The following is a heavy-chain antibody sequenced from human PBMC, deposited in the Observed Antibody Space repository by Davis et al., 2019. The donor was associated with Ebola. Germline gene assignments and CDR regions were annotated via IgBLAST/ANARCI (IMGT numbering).Heavy chain of an antibody. CDR1: GFTFSTYW. J-gene: IGHJ4*02. D-gene: IGHD4-11*01. V-gene: IGHV3-66*01. CDR2: IYSGDTT. Sequence: ESLKISCAASGFTFSTYWMTWVRQAPGKGLEWISIIYSGDTTYYADSVKGRLTISRDNSKNTLFLQMNNLRAEDTAVYYCARGNNYAGGYWGQGTLVTVSS. CDR3: ARGNNYAGGY.